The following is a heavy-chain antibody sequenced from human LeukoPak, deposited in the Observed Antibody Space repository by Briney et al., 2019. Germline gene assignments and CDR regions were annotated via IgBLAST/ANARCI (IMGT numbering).Heavy chain of an antibody. D-gene: IGHD3-22*01. J-gene: IGHJ4*02. CDR3: ARVIGDIYYDSSGYYGY. CDR1: GYTFTSSY. CDR2: INPSGGST. V-gene: IGHV1-46*01. Sequence: ASLKVSCKASGYTFTSSYIHWGRQAPGQGLGWRGIINPSGGSTRYAQKFQGRVTMTRDTSTGTVYMELSSLRSEDTAVYYCARVIGDIYYDSSGYYGYWGQGTLVTVSS.